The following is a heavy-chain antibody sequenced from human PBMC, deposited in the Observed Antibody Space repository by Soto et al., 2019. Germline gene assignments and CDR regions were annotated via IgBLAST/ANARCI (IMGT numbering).Heavy chain of an antibody. CDR2: ISSSSSYM. J-gene: IGHJ3*02. V-gene: IGHV3-21*01. CDR3: ARGYHYYDSMGYDKGDACDI. Sequence: EVQLVESGGGLVKPGGSLRLSCAASGFTFSSYSMNWVRQAPGKGLEWVSSISSSSSYMYYADSVKGRFTVSRDNAKNSVYRQKTNLRVEDTAVYYCARGYHYYDSMGYDKGDACDIWGQGTMVTVSS. CDR1: GFTFSSYS. D-gene: IGHD3-22*01.